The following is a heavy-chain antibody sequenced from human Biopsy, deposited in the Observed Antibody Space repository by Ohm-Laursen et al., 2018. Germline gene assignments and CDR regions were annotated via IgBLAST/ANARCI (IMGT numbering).Heavy chain of an antibody. CDR2: YFYRGST. CDR1: GGSISNNNYY. D-gene: IGHD3-22*01. V-gene: IGHV4-39*01. CDR3: ARDYDTSGYYYVS. J-gene: IGHJ5*02. Sequence: TLSLTCTVSGGSISNNNYYWGWIRQPPGKGLEWFGNYFYRGSTHHKPSLKSRENISVDTSKNQFSLKLNSVTAADTAVYYCARDYDTSGYYYVSWGQGTLVTVSS.